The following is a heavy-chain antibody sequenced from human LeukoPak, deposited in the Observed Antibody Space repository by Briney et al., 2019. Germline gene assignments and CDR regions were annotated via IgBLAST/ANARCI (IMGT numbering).Heavy chain of an antibody. CDR3: ATGTSGSYYVGIVRPIDY. Sequence: ASVKVSCKVSGYTLTELPIHWVRQAPGKGLEWMGGFYPDDGETVYAQMFQGRVTMTEDTSSDTASMELSSLRSEDTAVYYRATGTSGSYYVGIVRPIDYWGQGTLVTVSS. CDR1: GYTLTELP. D-gene: IGHD1-26*01. J-gene: IGHJ4*02. CDR2: FYPDDGET. V-gene: IGHV1-24*01.